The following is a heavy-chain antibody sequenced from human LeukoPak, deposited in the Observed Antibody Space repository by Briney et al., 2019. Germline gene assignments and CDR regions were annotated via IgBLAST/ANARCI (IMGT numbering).Heavy chain of an antibody. CDR3: ARARSGYDFWSGYYSACWFDP. D-gene: IGHD3-3*01. Sequence: ASVKVSCKASGGTFSSYAISWVRQAPGQGLEWMGRIIPILGIANYAQKFQGRVTITADKSTSTAYMELSSLRSEDTAVYYCARARSGYDFWSGYYSACWFDPWGQGTLITVSS. CDR2: IIPILGIA. V-gene: IGHV1-69*04. J-gene: IGHJ5*02. CDR1: GGTFSSYA.